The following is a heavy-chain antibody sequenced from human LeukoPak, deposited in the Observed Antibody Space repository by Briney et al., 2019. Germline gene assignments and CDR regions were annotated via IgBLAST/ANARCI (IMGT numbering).Heavy chain of an antibody. CDR2: IKQDGSEK. CDR1: GFTFSSYW. J-gene: IGHJ5*02. CDR3: ATEVRYCSSTSCLYNWFDP. Sequence: LAGGSLRLSCAASGFTFSSYWMSWVRQAPGKGLEWVANIKQDGSEKYYVDSVKGRFTISRDNAKNSLYLQMNSLRAEDTAVYYCATEVRYCSSTSCLYNWFDPWGQGTLVTVSS. V-gene: IGHV3-7*01. D-gene: IGHD2-2*01.